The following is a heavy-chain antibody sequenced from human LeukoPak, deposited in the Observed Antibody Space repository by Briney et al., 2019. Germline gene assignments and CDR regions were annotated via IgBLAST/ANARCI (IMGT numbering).Heavy chain of an antibody. CDR1: GFTFDDYA. D-gene: IGHD5-18*01. V-gene: IGHV3-9*01. CDR3: AKLLDTAVVFDY. J-gene: IGHJ4*02. Sequence: GGSLRLSCAASGFTFDDYAMHWVRQAPGKGLEWVSGISWNSGSIGYADSVKGRFTISRDNAKNSLYLQMNSLRAEDTAFYYCAKLLDTAVVFDYWGQGTLVTVSS. CDR2: ISWNSGSI.